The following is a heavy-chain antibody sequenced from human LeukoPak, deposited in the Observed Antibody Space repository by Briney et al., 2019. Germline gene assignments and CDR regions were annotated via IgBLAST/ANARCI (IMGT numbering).Heavy chain of an antibody. D-gene: IGHD3-10*01. CDR2: ISSNGGST. Sequence: GGSLRLSCAASGFTFSSYAMHWVRQAPGKGLEYVSAISSNGGSTYYANSVKGRFTISRDNSKNTLYLQTGSLRAEDMAVYYCARGHGGSGSPYYWGQGTLVTVSS. V-gene: IGHV3-64*01. J-gene: IGHJ4*02. CDR1: GFTFSSYA. CDR3: ARGHGGSGSPYY.